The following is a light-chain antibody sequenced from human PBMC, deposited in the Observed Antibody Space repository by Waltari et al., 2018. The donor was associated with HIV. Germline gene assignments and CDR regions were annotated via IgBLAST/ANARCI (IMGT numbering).Light chain of an antibody. CDR3: SSYAGSSNLRV. V-gene: IGLV2-8*01. CDR2: EVT. Sequence: QSALTQPPSASGSPGQSVTISCTGTSSDVGGYNYVSWYQPHPGKAPKLMIYEVTKRPSGVPGRFAGSKSGNTASLTVSGLQAEDEADYYCSSYAGSSNLRVFGGGTKLTVL. CDR1: SSDVGGYNY. J-gene: IGLJ2*01.